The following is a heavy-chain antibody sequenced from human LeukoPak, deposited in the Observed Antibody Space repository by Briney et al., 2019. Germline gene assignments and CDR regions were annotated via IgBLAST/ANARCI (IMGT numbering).Heavy chain of an antibody. D-gene: IGHD2-8*01. J-gene: IGHJ4*02. CDR2: TYYRSKWYH. V-gene: IGHV6-1*01. CDR1: GDSISSNSVA. CDR3: ARADLWSTHFDY. Sequence: SQTLSLTCAISGDSISSNSVAWNWIRQSPSRGLEWLGRTYYRSKWYHHYAVSVKSRITINPDTSKDQFSLQLNSVNPEDTAVYYCARADLWSTHFDYWGQGTLVTVSS.